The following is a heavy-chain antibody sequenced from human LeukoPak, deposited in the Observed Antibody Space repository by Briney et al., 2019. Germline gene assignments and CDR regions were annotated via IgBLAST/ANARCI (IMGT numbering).Heavy chain of an antibody. V-gene: IGHV3-23*01. D-gene: IGHD2-15*01. CDR3: ARDFGGWGLRLCSGGSCYPISGMDV. CDR2: ISGSGGST. J-gene: IGHJ6*02. Sequence: GASLRLSCAASGFTFSSYAMSWVRQAPGKGLEWVSAISGSGGSTYYAGSVKGRFTISRDNSKNTLYLQMNSLRAEDTAVYYCARDFGGWGLRLCSGGSCYPISGMDVWGQGTTVTVSS. CDR1: GFTFSSYA.